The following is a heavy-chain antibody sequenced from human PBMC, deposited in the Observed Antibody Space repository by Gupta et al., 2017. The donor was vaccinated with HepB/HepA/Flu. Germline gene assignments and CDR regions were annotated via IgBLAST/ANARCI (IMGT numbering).Heavy chain of an antibody. J-gene: IGHJ4*02. CDR1: GFTFSSYA. CDR2: ISGSGGST. CDR3: AKGSVRDGYKKNRFDY. V-gene: IGHV3-23*01. Sequence: EVQLLESGGGLVQPGGSLRLSCAASGFTFSSYAMSWVRQAPGKGLEWVSAISGSGGSTYYADSVKGRFTISRDNSKNTLYLQMNSLRAEDTAVYYCAKGSVRDGYKKNRFDYWGQGTLVTVSS. D-gene: IGHD5-24*01.